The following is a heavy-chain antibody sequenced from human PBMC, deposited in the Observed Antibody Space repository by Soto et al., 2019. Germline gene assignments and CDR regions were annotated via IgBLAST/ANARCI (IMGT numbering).Heavy chain of an antibody. V-gene: IGHV3-21*01. CDR2: ISSSSSYI. D-gene: IGHD4-17*01. CDR1: GFTFSSYS. J-gene: IGHJ6*03. CDR3: ARDSLTTVTTHYYYYYMDV. Sequence: PGGSLRLSCAASGFTFSSYSMNWVRQAPGKGLEWVSSISSSSSYIYYADSVKGRFTISSDNAKNSLYLQMNSLRAEDTAVYYCARDSLTTVTTHYYYYYMDVWGKGTTVTVSS.